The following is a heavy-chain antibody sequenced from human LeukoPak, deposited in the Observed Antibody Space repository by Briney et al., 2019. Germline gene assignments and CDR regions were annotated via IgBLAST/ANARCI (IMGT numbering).Heavy chain of an antibody. CDR2: IKSKTDGGTT. Sequence: GGSLRLSCAASGFTFNNAWMSWVGQAPGKGLEWVGRIKSKTDGGTTDYAAPVKGRFTISRDDSKHTLFLQMNSLKTEDTAVFYCTTEGIFTMVRGVITVFDYWGQGTLVTVSS. J-gene: IGHJ4*02. CDR3: TTEGIFTMVRGVITVFDY. V-gene: IGHV3-15*01. CDR1: GFTFNNAW. D-gene: IGHD3-10*01.